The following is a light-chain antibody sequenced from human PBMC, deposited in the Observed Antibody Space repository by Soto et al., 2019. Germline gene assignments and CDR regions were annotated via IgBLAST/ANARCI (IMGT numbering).Light chain of an antibody. CDR1: QSVSSN. CDR2: GAS. Sequence: IVMTQAPSTLSVSPGERATLSFMSSQSVSSNLAWYHQKPGQAPRLLIYGASTRATGIPARFIGSGSGTEFTLTISSLQSEDFALYYCQQYDNWPPLTFGGGTKVDIK. J-gene: IGKJ4*01. V-gene: IGKV3-15*01. CDR3: QQYDNWPPLT.